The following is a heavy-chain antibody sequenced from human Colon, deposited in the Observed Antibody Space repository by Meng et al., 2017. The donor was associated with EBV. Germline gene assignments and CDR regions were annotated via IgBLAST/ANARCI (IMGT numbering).Heavy chain of an antibody. Sequence: QVQLQRWGAGLLKPSENLSLTCAVYGGSFSGYYWTWIRQPPGKGLEWIGEINHSGSTNYNPSLKSRVTISVDTSKNQFSLKLSSVTAADTAVYYCARGLAWFRELLSINWFDPWGQGTLVTVSS. J-gene: IGHJ5*02. V-gene: IGHV4-34*02. CDR3: ARGLAWFRELLSINWFDP. D-gene: IGHD3-10*01. CDR2: INHSGST. CDR1: GGSFSGYY.